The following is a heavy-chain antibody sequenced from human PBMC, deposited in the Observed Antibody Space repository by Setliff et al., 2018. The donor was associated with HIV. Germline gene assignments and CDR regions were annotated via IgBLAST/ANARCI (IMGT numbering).Heavy chain of an antibody. V-gene: IGHV4-34*01. CDR2: IHSSGNT. CDR1: GGSLSDYY. J-gene: IGHJ6*02. D-gene: IGHD4-17*01. CDR3: ARGGPTVAYGVDV. Sequence: PSETLSLTCAVYGGSLSDYYWSWIRQPPGKGLEWLGEIHSSGNTNYSPSLKGRVTISVDTPKNQYSLNLKSVTAADTAVYYCARGGPTVAYGVDVWGQGTTVTVSS.